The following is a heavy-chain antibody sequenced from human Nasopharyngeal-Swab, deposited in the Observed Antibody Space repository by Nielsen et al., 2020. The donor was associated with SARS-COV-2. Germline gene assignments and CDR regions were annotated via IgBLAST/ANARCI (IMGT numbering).Heavy chain of an antibody. CDR3: ARTRNWGDYYYYMDV. CDR1: GFTFSDYY. Sequence: GESLKISCAASGFTFSDYYMSWIRQAPGKGLEWVSYISSSSYTNYADSVKGRFTISRDNAKNSLYLQMNSLRAEDTAVYYCARTRNWGDYYYYMDVWGKGTTVTVSS. CDR2: ISSSSYT. J-gene: IGHJ6*03. D-gene: IGHD7-27*01. V-gene: IGHV3-11*06.